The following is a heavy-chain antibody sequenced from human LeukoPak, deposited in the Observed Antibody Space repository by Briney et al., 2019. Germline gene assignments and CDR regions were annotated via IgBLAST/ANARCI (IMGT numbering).Heavy chain of an antibody. V-gene: IGHV3-33*08. Sequence: PGGSLRLSCAASGFSFSSYGMHWVRQAPGKGLEWVAVIWYDGSNKYYADSVKGRFTISRDNSKNTLYLQMNSLRAEDTAVYYCAREPSVATTFFDYWGQGILVTVSS. J-gene: IGHJ4*02. CDR1: GFSFSSYG. D-gene: IGHD5-12*01. CDR2: IWYDGSNK. CDR3: AREPSVATTFFDY.